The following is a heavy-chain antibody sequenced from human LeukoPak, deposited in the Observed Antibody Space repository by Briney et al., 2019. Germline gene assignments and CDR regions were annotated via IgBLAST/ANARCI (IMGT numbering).Heavy chain of an antibody. Sequence: GGSLRLSCTASGLTVSSNCMSWVRQAPGKGLEWVSFIYSGGNTYYADSVKGRFTISRDNSKNTLYLQMNTLRADDTAVYYCAKDHGSSDWYYFDYWGQGTLVTVSS. V-gene: IGHV3-53*05. D-gene: IGHD6-13*01. CDR2: IYSGGNT. CDR1: GLTVSSNC. CDR3: AKDHGSSDWYYFDY. J-gene: IGHJ4*02.